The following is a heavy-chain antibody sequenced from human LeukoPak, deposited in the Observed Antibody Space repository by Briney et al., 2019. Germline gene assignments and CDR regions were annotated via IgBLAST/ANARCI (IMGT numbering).Heavy chain of an antibody. Sequence: SETLSLTCTVSGGSISSSSCYWGWVRQPPGKGLEWIGSVYYSESTYYNPSLKRRGTISVDTSKNQFSLKLSSVTAADTAVYYCARGFATVTGGFDYWGQGTLVTVSS. J-gene: IGHJ4*02. D-gene: IGHD4-17*01. CDR1: GGSISSSSCY. CDR2: VYYSEST. CDR3: ARGFATVTGGFDY. V-gene: IGHV4-39*07.